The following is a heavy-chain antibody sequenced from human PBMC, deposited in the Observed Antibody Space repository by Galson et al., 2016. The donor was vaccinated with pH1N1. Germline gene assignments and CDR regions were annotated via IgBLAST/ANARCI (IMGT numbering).Heavy chain of an antibody. CDR2: ISSSSSTI. V-gene: IGHV3-48*01. D-gene: IGHD1-14*01. Sequence: LRLSCAASGFTFSSYSMNWVRQAPGKGLEWVSYISSSSSTIYYADSVKGRFTISRDNAKNSLYLQMNSLRAEDTAVYYCARVNHYYYYGMDVWGQGTTVTVPS. J-gene: IGHJ6*02. CDR1: GFTFSSYS. CDR3: ARVNHYYYYGMDV.